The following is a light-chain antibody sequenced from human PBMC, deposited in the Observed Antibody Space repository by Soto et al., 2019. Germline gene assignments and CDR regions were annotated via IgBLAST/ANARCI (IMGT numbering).Light chain of an antibody. J-gene: IGLJ1*01. V-gene: IGLV2-14*03. CDR1: SSDVGGYNY. CDR3: TSFTSRYTYV. Sequence: QSVLTQPASVSGSPGQSITISCTGTSSDVGGYNYVSWYQQHPDKAPRLMIYDVSNRPSGVSDRFSGSKSGDTASLTISGLQAEDEADYYCTSFTSRYTYVFGTGTKVTVL. CDR2: DVS.